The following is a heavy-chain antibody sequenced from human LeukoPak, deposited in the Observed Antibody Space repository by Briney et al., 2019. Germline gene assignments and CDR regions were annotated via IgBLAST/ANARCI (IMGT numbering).Heavy chain of an antibody. CDR1: GYTFTSYY. V-gene: IGHV1-2*02. CDR3: ARSAYYDFWSSLADWFDP. Sequence: GASVKVSCKASGYTFTSYYMHWVRQAPGQGLEWMGWINPNSGGTNYAQKFQGRVTMTRDTSISTAYMELSGLRSEDTAVYYCARSAYYDFWSSLADWFDPWGQGTLVTVSS. CDR2: INPNSGGT. J-gene: IGHJ5*02. D-gene: IGHD3-3*01.